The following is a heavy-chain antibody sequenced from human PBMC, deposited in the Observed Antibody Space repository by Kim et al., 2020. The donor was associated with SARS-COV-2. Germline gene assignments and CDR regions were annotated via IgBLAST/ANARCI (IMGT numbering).Heavy chain of an antibody. CDR2: ISYDGSNK. CDR3: AKGYEWLPRGVIDY. Sequence: GGSLRLSCAASGFTFSSYGMHWVRQAPGKGLEWVAVISYDGSNKYYADSVKGRFTISRDNSKNTLYLQMNSLRAEDTAVYYCAKGYEWLPRGVIDYWGQGTLVTVSS. J-gene: IGHJ4*02. D-gene: IGHD3-3*01. CDR1: GFTFSSYG. V-gene: IGHV3-30*18.